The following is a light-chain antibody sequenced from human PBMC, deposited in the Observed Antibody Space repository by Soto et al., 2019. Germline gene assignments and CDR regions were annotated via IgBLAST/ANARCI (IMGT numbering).Light chain of an antibody. CDR1: QSVSSY. CDR3: QQRGNWPPRGT. Sequence: EIVLTQSPATLYLSPGERDTLSCRASQSVSSYLAWYQQKPGQAPRLLIYHASNRATGIPARFSGSGSGTDFTLTISSLEPDDFAVYYCQQRGNWPPRGTFGQGTKVELK. J-gene: IGKJ1*01. CDR2: HAS. V-gene: IGKV3-11*01.